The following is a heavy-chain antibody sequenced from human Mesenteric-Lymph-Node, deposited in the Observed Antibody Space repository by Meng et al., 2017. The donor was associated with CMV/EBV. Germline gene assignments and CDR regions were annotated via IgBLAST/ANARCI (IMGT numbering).Heavy chain of an antibody. D-gene: IGHD2-15*01. CDR2: ISSSGSTI. J-gene: IGHJ4*02. V-gene: IGHV3-48*04. CDR1: GFTFSSYW. Sequence: GESLKISCAASGFTFSSYWMTWARQAPGKGLEWVSYISSSGSTIYYADSVKGRFTISRDNAKNSLYLQMNSLRAEDTAVYYCARDLRVAATPDYWGQGTLVTVSS. CDR3: ARDLRVAATPDY.